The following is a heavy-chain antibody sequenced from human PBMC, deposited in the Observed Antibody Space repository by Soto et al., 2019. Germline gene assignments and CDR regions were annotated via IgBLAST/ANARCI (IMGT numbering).Heavy chain of an antibody. J-gene: IGHJ6*02. V-gene: IGHV3-64*01. D-gene: IGHD4-17*01. Sequence: PGGSLRLSCAASGFTFSSYAMHWVRQAPGKGLEYVSAISSNGGSTYYANSVKGRFTISRDNSKNTLYLQMGSLRAEDMAVYYCARHTVTTFDYYYYGMDVWGQGTTVTVSS. CDR1: GFTFSSYA. CDR2: ISSNGGST. CDR3: ARHTVTTFDYYYYGMDV.